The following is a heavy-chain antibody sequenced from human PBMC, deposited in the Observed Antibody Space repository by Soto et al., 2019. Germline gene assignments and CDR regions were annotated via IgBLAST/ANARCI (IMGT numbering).Heavy chain of an antibody. CDR2: INPSGSST. V-gene: IGHV1-46*01. CDR3: ARSVLRFLEWLLAHNYGMDV. Sequence: ASVKVSCKASGYTFTSYYMHWVRQAPGQGLEWMGIINPSGSSTSYAQKFQGRVTMTRDTSTSTVYMELSSLRSEDTAVYYCARSVLRFLEWLLAHNYGMDVWGQGTTVTVSS. D-gene: IGHD3-3*01. J-gene: IGHJ6*02. CDR1: GYTFTSYY.